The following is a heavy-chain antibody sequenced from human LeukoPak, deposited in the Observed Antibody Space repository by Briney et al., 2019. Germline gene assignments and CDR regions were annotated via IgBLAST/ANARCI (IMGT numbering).Heavy chain of an antibody. CDR3: ARMAVDTGVIFYFDL. D-gene: IGHD5-18*01. V-gene: IGHV4-38-2*02. Sequence: SETLSLTCTLSGYSISSDYYWAWIRQPPGNGVEWIGSLYQGGSTYYNPSLERRVTIPADTSKNPFSLRLSSVTATGPAVYDRARMAVDTGVIFYFDLAGQGTVVTVSS. J-gene: IGHJ4*02. CDR1: GYSISSDYY. CDR2: LYQGGST.